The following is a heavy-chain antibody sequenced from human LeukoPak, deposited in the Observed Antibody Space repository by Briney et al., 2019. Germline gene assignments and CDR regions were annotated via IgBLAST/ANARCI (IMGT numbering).Heavy chain of an antibody. Sequence: ASVKVSCKASGYTFTGYYMHWVRQAPGQGLEWMGWINPNSGGTNYAQKFQGWVTMTRDTSISTAYMELSRLRSDDTAVYYCARDPTPHPYSSSWYFDYWGQGTLVTVSS. CDR3: ARDPTPHPYSSSWYFDY. J-gene: IGHJ4*02. V-gene: IGHV1-2*04. CDR2: INPNSGGT. CDR1: GYTFTGYY. D-gene: IGHD6-13*01.